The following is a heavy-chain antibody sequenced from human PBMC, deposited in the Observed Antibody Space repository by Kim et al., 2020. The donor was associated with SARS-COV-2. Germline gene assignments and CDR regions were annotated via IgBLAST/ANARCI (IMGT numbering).Heavy chain of an antibody. CDR3: ARDLEIFGVGYYFGMDV. CDR2: ISYDGSNK. V-gene: IGHV3-30-3*01. CDR1: GFTFTSYA. D-gene: IGHD3-3*01. J-gene: IGHJ6*02. Sequence: GGSLRLSCAASGFTFTSYAMHWVRQAPGKGLEGVAVISYDGSNKYYADSVQGRFTISRDNSKSTLYLQMNSLRPEDTAVYYCARDLEIFGVGYYFGMDVWGQGTTVTVSS.